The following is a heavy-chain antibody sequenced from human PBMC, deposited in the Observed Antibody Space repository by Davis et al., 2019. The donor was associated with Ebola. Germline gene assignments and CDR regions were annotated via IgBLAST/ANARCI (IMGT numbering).Heavy chain of an antibody. CDR3: ARDAGTWDIVVVLADPPLDY. CDR2: ISSSSSYI. D-gene: IGHD2-2*01. V-gene: IGHV3-21*01. J-gene: IGHJ4*02. CDR1: GFTFSSYS. Sequence: GESLKISCAASGFTFSSYSMNWVRQAPGKGLEWVSSISSSSSYIYYADSVKGRFTISRDNAKNSLYLQMNSLRAEDTAVYYCARDAGTWDIVVVLADPPLDYWGQGTLVTVSS.